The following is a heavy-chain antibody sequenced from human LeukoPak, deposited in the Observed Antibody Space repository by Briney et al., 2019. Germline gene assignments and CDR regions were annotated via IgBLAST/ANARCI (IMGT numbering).Heavy chain of an antibody. CDR3: ARDRRKYGDYEPYYYMDV. V-gene: IGHV4-4*07. CDR2: IYTSGST. D-gene: IGHD4-17*01. J-gene: IGHJ6*03. CDR1: GGSISSYY. Sequence: SETLSLTCTVSGGSISSYYWSWIRQPAGKGLVWIGRIYTSGSTNYNPSLKSRVTMSVDTSKNQFSLKLSSVTAADTAVYYCARDRRKYGDYEPYYYMDVWGKGTTVTISS.